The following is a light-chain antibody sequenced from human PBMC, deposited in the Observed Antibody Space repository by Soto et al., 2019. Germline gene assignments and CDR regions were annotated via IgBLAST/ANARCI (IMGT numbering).Light chain of an antibody. J-gene: IGKJ2*02. CDR1: QSISSY. V-gene: IGKV1-39*01. CDR2: AAS. Sequence: QMTQSPSSLSASVGDRVTITCRASQSISSYLNWYQQKPGKAPKLLIYAASSLQSGVPSRFSGSGSGTDFTLTISSLQPEDFATYYCQQSYSTPRTFGQGTKLEIK. CDR3: QQSYSTPRT.